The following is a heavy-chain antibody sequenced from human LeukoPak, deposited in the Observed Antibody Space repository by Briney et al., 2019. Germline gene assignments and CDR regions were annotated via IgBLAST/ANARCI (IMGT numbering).Heavy chain of an antibody. Sequence: GGSLRLSCAASGFTFDDYAMHWVRQAPGKGLEWVSGISWNSGSIGYADSVKGRFTISRDNAKNSLYLQMNSLRAEDTALYYCAKAVAGTGYFDYWGQGTLVTVSS. CDR3: AKAVAGTGYFDY. CDR2: ISWNSGSI. CDR1: GFTFDDYA. J-gene: IGHJ4*02. D-gene: IGHD6-19*01. V-gene: IGHV3-9*01.